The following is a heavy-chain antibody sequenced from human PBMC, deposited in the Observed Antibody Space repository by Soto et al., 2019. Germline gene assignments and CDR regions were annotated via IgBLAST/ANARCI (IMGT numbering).Heavy chain of an antibody. Sequence: SVKVSCKASGGTFSSYAISWVRQAPGQGLEWMGGIIPIFGTANYAQKFQGRVTITADESTSTAYMELSGLRSEDTAVYYCARLRSGPGGAFDIWRQGTMVTVSS. V-gene: IGHV1-69*13. D-gene: IGHD3-3*01. CDR1: GGTFSSYA. CDR2: IIPIFGTA. J-gene: IGHJ3*02. CDR3: ARLRSGPGGAFDI.